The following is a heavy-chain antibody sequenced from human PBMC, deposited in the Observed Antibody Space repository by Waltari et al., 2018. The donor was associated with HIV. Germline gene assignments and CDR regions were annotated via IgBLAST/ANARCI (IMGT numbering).Heavy chain of an antibody. CDR2: INQDGREK. D-gene: IGHD1-26*01. Sequence: EVQLEESGGGLVQPGGSLRLSCAASGFTFRNYWMTWVRQGPGKGLEWVANINQDGREKYYVESAKGRFTISRDNAMNSLYLQMNTLRAEDTAVYYCARAFSGSYPGHFDYWGRGTLVTVPS. J-gene: IGHJ4*02. CDR3: ARAFSGSYPGHFDY. V-gene: IGHV3-7*01. CDR1: GFTFRNYW.